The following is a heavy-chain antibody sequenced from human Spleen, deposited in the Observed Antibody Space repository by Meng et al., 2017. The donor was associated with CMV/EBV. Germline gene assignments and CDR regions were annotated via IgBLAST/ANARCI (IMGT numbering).Heavy chain of an antibody. V-gene: IGHV1-2*02. J-gene: IGHJ4*02. Sequence: ASVKVSCKASGYTFTDHYFHWVRQAPGQGLEWMGWIYPNSGGTHYAQKFQGRLTVTTDTSISTGYMELSSLGSDDTAVYYCARGRGGYEIWGQGTLVTVSS. CDR3: ARGRGGYEI. CDR2: IYPNSGGT. D-gene: IGHD5-12*01. CDR1: GYTFTDHY.